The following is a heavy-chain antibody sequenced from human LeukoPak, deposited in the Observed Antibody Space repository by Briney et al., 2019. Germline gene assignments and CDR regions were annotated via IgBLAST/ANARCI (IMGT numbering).Heavy chain of an antibody. V-gene: IGHV3-7*01. CDR1: GFSFRSHW. CDR2: IKPDGSDK. D-gene: IGHD5-24*01. J-gene: IGHJ3*02. CDR3: ATISAQTFDI. Sequence: QTGGSLRLSCVGSGFSFRSHWVNWVRQSPGKGLEWVANIKPDGSDKYYVDSARGRFTVSRDNAKNSAFLQMNSLRAEDTAIYYRATISAQTFDIWGQGTLVSVSS.